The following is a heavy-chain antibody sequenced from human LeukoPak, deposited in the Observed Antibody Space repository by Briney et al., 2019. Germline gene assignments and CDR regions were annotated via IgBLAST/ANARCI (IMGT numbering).Heavy chain of an antibody. CDR2: INPNSGGT. CDR3: ARGSIVGATFDYFDY. J-gene: IGHJ4*02. D-gene: IGHD1-26*01. V-gene: IGHV1-2*02. CDR1: GYTFTGYY. Sequence: GESLKISCKASGYTFTGYYMHWVQQAPGQGLEWMGWINPNSGGTNYAQKFQGRVTMTRDTSISTAYMDLSRLRSDDTAVYYCARGSIVGATFDYFDYWGQGTLVTVSS.